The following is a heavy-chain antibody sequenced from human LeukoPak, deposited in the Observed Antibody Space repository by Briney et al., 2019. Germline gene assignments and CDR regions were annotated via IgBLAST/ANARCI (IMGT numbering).Heavy chain of an antibody. D-gene: IGHD1-26*01. CDR3: AKENPVGGTNYFDY. J-gene: IGHJ4*02. CDR1: GFTFSSYA. CDR2: ITSSGDNI. Sequence: GGSLRLSCAASGFTFSSYAMSWVRQAPGKGLEWVSAITSSGDNIYYAASVQGRFIISRDNSKNTLSLQMNTLRAEDTAIYYCAKENPVGGTNYFDYWGQGTLVTVSS. V-gene: IGHV3-23*01.